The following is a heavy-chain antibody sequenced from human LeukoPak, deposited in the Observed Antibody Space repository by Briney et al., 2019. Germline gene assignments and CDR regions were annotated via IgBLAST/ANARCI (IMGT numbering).Heavy chain of an antibody. CDR1: GASVTMGSYY. Sequence: SETLSLTCSVSGASVTMGSYYWAWIRQPPGKGLEWIGTFHFSGSTYYNPSLKSRVTISVDTSKNSVSLMLRSVTAADTAVYFCARPFQDYDKGTFFYFFDFWGREFWSPSPQ. J-gene: IGHJ4*02. D-gene: IGHD3-22*01. CDR3: ARPFQDYDKGTFFYFFDF. CDR2: FHFSGST. V-gene: IGHV4-39*01.